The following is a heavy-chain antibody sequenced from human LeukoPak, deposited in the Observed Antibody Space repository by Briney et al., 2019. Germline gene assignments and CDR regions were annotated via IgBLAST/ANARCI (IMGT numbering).Heavy chain of an antibody. D-gene: IGHD1-26*01. J-gene: IGHJ4*02. V-gene: IGHV4-59*01. Sequence: SETLSLTCTVSGGSISSYYWSWIRQPPGKGLEWIGYIYYSGSTNYNPSLKSRVTISVDTSKNQFSLKLSSVTAADTAVYYCARGTIAGGADHFDYWGQGTLVTVSS. CDR3: ARGTIAGGADHFDY. CDR1: GGSISSYY. CDR2: IYYSGST.